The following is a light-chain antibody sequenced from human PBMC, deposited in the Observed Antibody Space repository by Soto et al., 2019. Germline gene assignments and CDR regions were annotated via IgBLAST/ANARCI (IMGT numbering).Light chain of an antibody. CDR3: MQGLHYP. CDR2: LGS. J-gene: IGKJ2*01. CDR1: QSLVQSNGHNY. V-gene: IGKV2-28*01. Sequence: DIVMTQSPLSLTVTPGEPASIACRSSQSLVQSNGHNYLDWYVQKPGQSPQLLIYLGSNRASGVPDRFSGSGSGTDFTLKISRVEAEDVGVYYCMQGLHYPFGQGTKLEIK.